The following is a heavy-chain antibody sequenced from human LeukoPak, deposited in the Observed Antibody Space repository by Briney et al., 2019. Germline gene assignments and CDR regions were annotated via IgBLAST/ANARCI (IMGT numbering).Heavy chain of an antibody. D-gene: IGHD6-13*01. J-gene: IGHJ5*02. CDR3: ARSVGSSWYKGA. CDR1: GYTFTSYD. CDR2: MNPNSGNT. Sequence: ASVKVSCKASGYTFTSYDINWVRQATGQGLEWMGWMNPNSGNTGYAQKFQGRVTMTRNTSISTAYMELSSLRSEDTAVYYCARSVGSSWYKGAWGQGTLVTVSS. V-gene: IGHV1-8*01.